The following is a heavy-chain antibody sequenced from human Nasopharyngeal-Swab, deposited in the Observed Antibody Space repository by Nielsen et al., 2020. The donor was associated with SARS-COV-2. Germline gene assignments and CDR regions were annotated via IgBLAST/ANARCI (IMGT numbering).Heavy chain of an antibody. CDR3: ARDRSVRYFDY. Sequence: GSLRLSCAASGITVSSNYMTWVRQAPGKGLEWVSLIYNDGSTYYSDSVRGRFTISRDNSKNTLYLQMNSLRADDTAVYYCARDRSVRYFDYWGQGTLVTVSS. CDR2: IYNDGST. CDR1: GITVSSNY. V-gene: IGHV3-66*01. J-gene: IGHJ4*02.